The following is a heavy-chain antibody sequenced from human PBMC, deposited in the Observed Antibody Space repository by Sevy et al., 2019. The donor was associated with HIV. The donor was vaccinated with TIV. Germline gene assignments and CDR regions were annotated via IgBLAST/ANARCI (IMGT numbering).Heavy chain of an antibody. CDR1: GYIFTDYY. D-gene: IGHD4-4*01. J-gene: IGHJ6*02. Sequence: ASVKVSCKASGYIFTDYYIHWVRQAPGQGLEWMAWINSDSGVTNYAQRFQGEVTVTRDTSLSTAYLELGRLKPNDTAIYYCARLTTQPTSDLYGVDVWGQGTRVTVSS. CDR2: INSDSGVT. V-gene: IGHV1-2*02. CDR3: ARLTTQPTSDLYGVDV.